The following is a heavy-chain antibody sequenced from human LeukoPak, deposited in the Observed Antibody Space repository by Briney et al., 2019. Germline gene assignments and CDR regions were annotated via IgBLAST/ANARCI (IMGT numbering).Heavy chain of an antibody. CDR2: VRYDESNT. Sequence: GGSLRLSCAASGFTFSNYGMHWVRQAPGKGLEWVAFVRYDESNTYYADSVKGRFTISRDNAKNSLYLQMNSLRAEDTAVYYCAKDRSSGWYLLELVDYWGQGTLVTVSS. V-gene: IGHV3-30*02. CDR3: AKDRSSGWYLLELVDY. CDR1: GFTFSNYG. D-gene: IGHD6-19*01. J-gene: IGHJ4*02.